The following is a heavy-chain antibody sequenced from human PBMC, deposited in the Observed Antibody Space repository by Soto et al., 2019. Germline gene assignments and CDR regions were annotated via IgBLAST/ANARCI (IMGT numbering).Heavy chain of an antibody. Sequence: QVQLVQSGAEVKKPGSSVKVSCKASGGTFSSYAISWVRQAPGQGPEWMGGIIPIFGTANYAQKFQGRVTITADESTSTAYMELSSLRSEDTAVYYCARDSPDCSGGSCYSDYYYGMDVWGQGTTVTVSS. J-gene: IGHJ6*02. V-gene: IGHV1-69*01. D-gene: IGHD2-15*01. CDR1: GGTFSSYA. CDR2: IIPIFGTA. CDR3: ARDSPDCSGGSCYSDYYYGMDV.